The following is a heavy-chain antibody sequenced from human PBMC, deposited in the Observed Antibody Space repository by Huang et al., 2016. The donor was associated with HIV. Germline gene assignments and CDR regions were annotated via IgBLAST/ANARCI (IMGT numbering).Heavy chain of an antibody. D-gene: IGHD4-17*01. CDR1: GGTFSKYA. CDR3: ARGQLGSYGDYDVLY. V-gene: IGHV1-69*13. CDR2: VIPVFDTP. J-gene: IGHJ4*02. Sequence: QVQPVQSGAEVKTHGSSVKFSCKASGGTFSKYAISWGRQAPGQGLEWNGGVIPVFDTPTSAREFQGRVTITADDSTGTTNVEVSSLRSEDTAQYYCARGQLGSYGDYDVLYSGQGTLVTVSS.